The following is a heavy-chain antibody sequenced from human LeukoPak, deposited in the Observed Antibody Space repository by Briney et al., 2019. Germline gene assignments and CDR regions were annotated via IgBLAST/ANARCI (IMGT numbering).Heavy chain of an antibody. CDR2: ISGSGGTT. CDR3: AKRSNFWTGYLDY. CDR1: GFTFSDYY. V-gene: IGHV3-23*01. Sequence: PGGSLRLSCAASGFTFSDYYMSWIRQAPGKGLEWVSVISGSGGTTYYADSVKGRFTISRDNSKDTLFLQMNSLRTEDTAVYYCAKRSNFWTGYLDYWGQGALVTVSS. J-gene: IGHJ4*02. D-gene: IGHD3/OR15-3a*01.